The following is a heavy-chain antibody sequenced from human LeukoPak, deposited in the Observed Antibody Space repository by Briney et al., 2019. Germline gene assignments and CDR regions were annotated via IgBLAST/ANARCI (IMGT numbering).Heavy chain of an antibody. CDR3: ARHESCSSGWYSDF. D-gene: IGHD6-19*01. CDR2: IYPGDSDT. J-gene: IGHJ4*02. CDR1: GYSFTTYW. Sequence: GESLKISCKGSGYSFTTYWIGWVRQMPGKSLEWMGIIYPGDSDTQYSPSFQGQVTISADKSINTAYLQWSSLKASDTAMYYCARHESCSSGWYSDFWGQGTLVTVSS. V-gene: IGHV5-51*01.